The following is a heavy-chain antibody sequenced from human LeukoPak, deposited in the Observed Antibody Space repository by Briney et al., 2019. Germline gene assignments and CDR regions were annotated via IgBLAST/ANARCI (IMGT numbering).Heavy chain of an antibody. CDR2: ISGSGGST. CDR3: AKADTGSSGWYSRACFFDY. CDR1: GFTFSSYA. V-gene: IGHV3-23*01. D-gene: IGHD6-19*01. J-gene: IGHJ4*02. Sequence: GGSLRLSCAASGFTFSSYAMSWVRQAPGKGLEWVSAISGSGGSTYYADSVKGRFTISRDNSKNTLYLQMNSLRAEDTAVYYCAKADTGSSGWYSRACFFDYWGQGTLVTVSS.